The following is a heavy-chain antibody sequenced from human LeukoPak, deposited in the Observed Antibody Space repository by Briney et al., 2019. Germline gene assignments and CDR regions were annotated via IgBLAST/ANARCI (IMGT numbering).Heavy chain of an antibody. D-gene: IGHD3-9*01. CDR3: ARQKLYFAPPMGFDY. CDR1: GGSISSYY. V-gene: IGHV4-59*01. Sequence: RPSETLSLTCTVSGGSISSYYWSWLRQPPGKELEWIGDISYSGGTIYKDSLEGRVTISVDTSKNQFSLKVNSVTAADTAVYYCARQKLYFAPPMGFDYWGQGSLVTVSS. J-gene: IGHJ4*02. CDR2: ISYSGGT.